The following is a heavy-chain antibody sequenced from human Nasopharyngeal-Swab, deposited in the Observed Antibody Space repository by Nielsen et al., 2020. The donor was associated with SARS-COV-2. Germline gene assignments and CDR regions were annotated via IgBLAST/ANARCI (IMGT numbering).Heavy chain of an antibody. D-gene: IGHD4-17*01. V-gene: IGHV3-7*01. CDR1: GLTISRYW. CDR2: IKQDGGEK. CDR3: VRDVIATVTTPPDY. J-gene: IGHJ4*02. Sequence: GESLKISCAVSGLTISRYWMSWVRQAPGKGLEWVANIKQDGGEKNYVDSVKGRFTISRDNAKNSLYLQTNTLRAEDTAVYYCVRDVIATVTTPPDYWGQGTLVTVSS.